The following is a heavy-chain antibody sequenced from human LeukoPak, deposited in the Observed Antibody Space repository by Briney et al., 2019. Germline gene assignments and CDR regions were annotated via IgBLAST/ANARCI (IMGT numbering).Heavy chain of an antibody. V-gene: IGHV5-51*01. CDR2: INPRDSDT. J-gene: IGHJ4*02. CDR1: GYSINNYW. CDR3: ARQSVDGRYTFDY. D-gene: IGHD3-16*02. Sequence: GESLKISCKGSGYSINNYWIGWVRQMPGKGLEWMGIINPRDSDTKYSPSFQGQVTISVDKSISTAYLQWSSLKASDTAMYYCARQSVDGRYTFDYWGQGTLVTVSS.